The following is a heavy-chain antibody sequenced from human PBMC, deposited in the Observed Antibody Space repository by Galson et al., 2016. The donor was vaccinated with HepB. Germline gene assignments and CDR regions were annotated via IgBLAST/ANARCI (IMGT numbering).Heavy chain of an antibody. D-gene: IGHD2-15*01. CDR1: GFSFDDSW. CDR3: ARGDTCSGGACYLDY. Sequence: SLRLSCAASGFSFDDSWMTWVRQTPEKGLEWVANIKRDGSKKNYLDSVKGRFTISRDNAKNLLYLQMNRLRAEDTAVYFCARGDTCSGGACYLDYWGQGTLSTAS. J-gene: IGHJ4*02. V-gene: IGHV3-7*04. CDR2: IKRDGSKK.